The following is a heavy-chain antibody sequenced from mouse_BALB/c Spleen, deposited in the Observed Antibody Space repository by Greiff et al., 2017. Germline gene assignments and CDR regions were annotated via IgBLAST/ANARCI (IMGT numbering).Heavy chain of an antibody. J-gene: IGHJ3*01. V-gene: IGHV1-69*02. CDR3: TRDSAY. CDR2: IYPSDSYT. CDR1: GYTFTSYW. Sequence: QVQLQQSGAELVRPGASVKLSCKASGYTFTSYWINWVKQRPGQGLEWIGNIYPSDSYTNYNQKFKDKATLTVDKSSSTAYMQLSSPTSEDSAVYYCTRDSAYWGQGTLVTVSA.